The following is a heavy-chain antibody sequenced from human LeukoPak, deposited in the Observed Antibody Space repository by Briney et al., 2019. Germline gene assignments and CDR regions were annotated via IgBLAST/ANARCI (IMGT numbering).Heavy chain of an antibody. D-gene: IGHD6-19*01. CDR2: ISYDGSNK. Sequence: PGGSLRLPCAASGFTFSSYAMHWVRQAPGKGLEWVAVISYDGSNKYYADSVKGRFTISRDNSKNTLYLQMNSLRAEDTAVYYCARDGISGPPGGWFDPWGQGTLVTVSS. V-gene: IGHV3-30-3*01. CDR3: ARDGISGPPGGWFDP. J-gene: IGHJ5*02. CDR1: GFTFSSYA.